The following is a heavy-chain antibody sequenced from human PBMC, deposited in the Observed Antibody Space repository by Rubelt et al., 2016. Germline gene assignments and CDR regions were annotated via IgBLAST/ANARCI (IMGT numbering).Heavy chain of an antibody. J-gene: IGHJ3*02. CDR2: FDPEDGET. CDR3: ARDRDGWQWLAPSLPDAFDI. Sequence: QVQLVQSGAEVKKPGASVKVSCKVSGYTLTELSMHWVRQAPGKGLEWMGGFDPEDGETIYAQKFQGRVTMTTDTATSTADMGRRSLRSDDTAVYYCARDRDGWQWLAPSLPDAFDIWGQGTMVTVSS. CDR1: GYTLTELS. V-gene: IGHV1-24*01. D-gene: IGHD6-19*01.